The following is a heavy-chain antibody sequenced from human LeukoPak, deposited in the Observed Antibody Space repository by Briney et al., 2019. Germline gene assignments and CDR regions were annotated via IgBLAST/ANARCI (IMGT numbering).Heavy chain of an antibody. D-gene: IGHD5-18*01. Sequence: GGSLRLSCAASGFTFSWYSMDWVRKAPGKGLEWVSSISSGSTYIYYADSVKGRFTISRDDVQNSLYLQMNSLRAEDTALYYCARANTNGYTYGNFDYWGQGALVTVSS. J-gene: IGHJ4*02. V-gene: IGHV3-21*01. CDR3: ARANTNGYTYGNFDY. CDR2: ISSGSTYI. CDR1: GFTFSWYS.